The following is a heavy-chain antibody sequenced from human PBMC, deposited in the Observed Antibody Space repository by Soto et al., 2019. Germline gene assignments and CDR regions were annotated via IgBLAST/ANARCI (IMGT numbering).Heavy chain of an antibody. CDR2: IWYDGSNK. Sequence: GGSLRLSCAASGFTFSSYGMRWVRQAPGKGLEWVAVIWYDGSNKYYADSVKGRFTISRDNSKNTLYLQMNSLRAEDTAVYYCARDRGLNYAPDNFDYWGQGTLVTVSS. CDR3: ARDRGLNYAPDNFDY. CDR1: GFTFSSYG. V-gene: IGHV3-33*01. D-gene: IGHD1-7*01. J-gene: IGHJ4*02.